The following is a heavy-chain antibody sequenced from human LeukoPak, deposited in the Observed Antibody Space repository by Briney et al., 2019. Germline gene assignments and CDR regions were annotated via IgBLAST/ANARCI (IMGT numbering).Heavy chain of an antibody. CDR2: ISSSSSYI. J-gene: IGHJ5*02. CDR3: ARDGLAS. V-gene: IGHV3-21*01. Sequence: KAGGSLRPSCAASEFTFSNYKMNWVRQAPGKGLEWVSSISSSSSYIYYADSVKGRFTISRDNATDSLYLQLNSLRAEDTAVYYCARDGLASWGQGTLVTVSS. CDR1: EFTFSNYK. D-gene: IGHD5-12*01.